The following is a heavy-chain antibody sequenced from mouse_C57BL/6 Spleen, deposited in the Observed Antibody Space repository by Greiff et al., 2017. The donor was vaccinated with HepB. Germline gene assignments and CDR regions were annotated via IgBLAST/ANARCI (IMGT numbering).Heavy chain of an antibody. J-gene: IGHJ1*03. D-gene: IGHD1-1*01. CDR3: ARGITTVRYFDV. V-gene: IGHV5-17*01. CDR1: GFTFSDYG. CDR2: ISSGSSTI. Sequence: EVNVVESGGGLVKPGGSLKLSCAASGFTFSDYGMHWVRQAPEKGLEWVAYISSGSSTIYYADTVKGRFTISRDNAKNTLFLQMTSLRSEDTAMYYCARGITTVRYFDVWGTGTTVTVSS.